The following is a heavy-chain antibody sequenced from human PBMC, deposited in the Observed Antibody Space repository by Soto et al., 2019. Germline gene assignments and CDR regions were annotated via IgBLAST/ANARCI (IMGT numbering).Heavy chain of an antibody. CDR1: GGSVSSTSYY. Sequence: SATLSLACPVSGGSVSSTSYYWTWIRQPPGTGLEWIGYIYYSGSTNYNPSLKSRVTISVDTSKNQFSLKLSSVTAADTAVYYCARDCREKAHDYYYGMDVWGQGNTVTVSS. V-gene: IGHV4-61*01. D-gene: IGHD2-15*01. CDR3: ARDCREKAHDYYYGMDV. CDR2: IYYSGST. J-gene: IGHJ6*02.